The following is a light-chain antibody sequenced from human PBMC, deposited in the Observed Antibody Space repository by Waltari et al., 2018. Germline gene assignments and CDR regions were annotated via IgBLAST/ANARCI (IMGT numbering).Light chain of an antibody. CDR3: QQFGTSPPT. CDR2: RAS. V-gene: IGKV3-20*01. CDR1: QSIRSNF. Sequence: EVVLTQSPDTLSLSPGERATLSCRASQSIRSNFLAWYQPKPGQAPRLLIHRASSRATGIPDRFSGSGSGADFSLTISWLEPEDFAVYYCQQFGTSPPTFGPGTRVDVK. J-gene: IGKJ3*01.